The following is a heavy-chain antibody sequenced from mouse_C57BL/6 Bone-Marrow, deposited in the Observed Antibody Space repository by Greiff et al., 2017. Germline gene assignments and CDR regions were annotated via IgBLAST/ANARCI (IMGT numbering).Heavy chain of an antibody. V-gene: IGHV1-4*01. CDR2: INPSSGYT. CDR1: GYTFTSYK. J-gene: IGHJ3*01. Sequence: VQLQQSGAELVKPGASVKMSCKASGYTFTSYKMNWVKQRHGQGLEWIGYINPSSGYTKYNQTFKGKATLTVDKSSSTAYMQLSSLTSEDSAVYYCARWGWGFAYWGQGTLVTVSA. D-gene: IGHD2-3*01. CDR3: ARWGWGFAY.